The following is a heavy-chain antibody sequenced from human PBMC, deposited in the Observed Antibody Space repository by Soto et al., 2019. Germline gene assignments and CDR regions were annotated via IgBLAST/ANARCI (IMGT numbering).Heavy chain of an antibody. CDR1: GYTFTSHA. V-gene: IGHV1-3*05. D-gene: IGHD6-13*01. Sequence: VPLVQSGAEEKKPGASLKVSCKASGYTFTSHAMHWVRQAPGQRLEWMGWINAGNGNTKYSQKFQGRVTITTDTSAMTAYMELSRLRSEDTAVYYCARDGIAAAGTSWFDPWGQGTLVTFSS. CDR2: INAGNGNT. J-gene: IGHJ5*02. CDR3: ARDGIAAAGTSWFDP.